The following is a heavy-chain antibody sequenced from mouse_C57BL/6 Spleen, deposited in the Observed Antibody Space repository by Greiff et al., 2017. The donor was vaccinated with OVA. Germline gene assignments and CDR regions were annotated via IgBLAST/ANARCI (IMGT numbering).Heavy chain of an antibody. V-gene: IGHV8-8*01. CDR2: IWWDDDK. CDR1: GFSLSTFGMG. Sequence: QVTLKVSGPGILQPSQTLSLTCSFSGFSLSTFGMGVGWIRQPSGKGLEWLAHIWWDDDKSYNPALKRRLTISKDTSKNKVFLKSANVDTADTATYYCARIPYYYGSSPDAMDYWGQGTSVTVSS. CDR3: ARIPYYYGSSPDAMDY. J-gene: IGHJ4*01. D-gene: IGHD1-1*01.